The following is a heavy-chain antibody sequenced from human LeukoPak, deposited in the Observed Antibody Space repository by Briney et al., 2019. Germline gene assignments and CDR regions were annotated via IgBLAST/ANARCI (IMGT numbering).Heavy chain of an antibody. CDR1: GYTFTNYD. CDR3: ARPHCCRTGFHPPEWFDP. V-gene: IGHV1-8*01. D-gene: IGHD2-2*01. J-gene: IGHJ5*02. CDR2: MNPNSGNT. Sequence: GASVRVSCKTSGYTFTNYDINWVRQATGQGLEWMGWMNPNSGNTGYAQKFQGRVTMTRNTSISTAYMELSSLRSEDTAVYYCARPHCCRTGFHPPEWFDPWGQGTLVTVSS.